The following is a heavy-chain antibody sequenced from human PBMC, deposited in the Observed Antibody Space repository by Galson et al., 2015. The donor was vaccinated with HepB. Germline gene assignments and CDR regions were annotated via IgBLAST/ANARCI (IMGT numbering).Heavy chain of an antibody. CDR2: INTNTGNP. V-gene: IGHV7-4-1*02. CDR1: GYTFTSYA. J-gene: IGHJ4*02. CDR3: ASTSTVADGLGMDV. Sequence: SVKVSCKASGYTFTSYALNWVRQAPGQGLEWMGWINTNTGNPGYAQGFTGRFVFSLDTSVSTPHLQISSLKAEDTAVYYCASTSTVADGLGMDVWGQGTLVTVSS. D-gene: IGHD4-11*01.